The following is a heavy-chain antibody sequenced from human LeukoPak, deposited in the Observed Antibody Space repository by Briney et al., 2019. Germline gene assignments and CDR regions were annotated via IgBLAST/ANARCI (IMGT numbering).Heavy chain of an antibody. CDR1: GFTFSSYG. V-gene: IGHV3-30*02. D-gene: IGHD3-9*01. CDR3: AKDSRYFDWLFFDY. CDR2: IRYDGSNK. Sequence: GGSLRLSCAASGFTFSSYGMHWVRQAPGKGLEWVAFIRYDGSNKYYADSVKGRFTISRDNSKNTLYLQMNSLRAEDTAVYYCAKDSRYFDWLFFDYWRQGTLVTVSS. J-gene: IGHJ4*02.